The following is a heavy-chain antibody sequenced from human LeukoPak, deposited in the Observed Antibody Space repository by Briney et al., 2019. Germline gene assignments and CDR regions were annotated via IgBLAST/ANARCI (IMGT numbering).Heavy chain of an antibody. V-gene: IGHV4-59*12. CDR3: AREEVGSSSSAGGYFDY. CDR1: GGSISSYY. J-gene: IGHJ4*02. Sequence: PSETLSLTCTVSGGSISSYYWSWIRRPPGKGLEWIGYIYYSGTTNYNPSLKSRVTISVDTSKNQFSLKLSSVTAADTAVYYCAREEVGSSSSAGGYFDYWGQGTLVTVSS. D-gene: IGHD6-6*01. CDR2: IYYSGTT.